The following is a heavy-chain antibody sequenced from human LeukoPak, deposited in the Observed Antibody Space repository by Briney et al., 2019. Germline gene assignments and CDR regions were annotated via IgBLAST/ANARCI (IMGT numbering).Heavy chain of an antibody. CDR3: ARDRTVTTLPTWIRYYYGMDV. Sequence: SVKVSCKASGGTFSSYAISWVRQAPGQGLEWMGGIIPIFGTANYAQKFQGRVTITADESTSTAYMELSSLRSEDTAVYYCARDRTVTTLPTWIRYYYGMDVWGQGTTVTVSS. CDR1: GGTFSSYA. J-gene: IGHJ6*02. V-gene: IGHV1-69*13. D-gene: IGHD4-17*01. CDR2: IIPIFGTA.